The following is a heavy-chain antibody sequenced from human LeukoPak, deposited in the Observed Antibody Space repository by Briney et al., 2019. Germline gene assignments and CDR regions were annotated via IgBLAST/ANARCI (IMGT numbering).Heavy chain of an antibody. D-gene: IGHD3-22*01. CDR3: ATQDGFDNNGYYGY. Sequence: GGSLRLSCAASGFTFSDFGTHWVRQAPGKGLEWVAVISHDGYNKYFADSVKGRFTISRDNSKSTLYLQMNSLRAEDSALYYCATQDGFDNNGYYGYWGQGTLVTVTS. CDR2: ISHDGYNK. V-gene: IGHV3-30*03. CDR1: GFTFSDFG. J-gene: IGHJ4*02.